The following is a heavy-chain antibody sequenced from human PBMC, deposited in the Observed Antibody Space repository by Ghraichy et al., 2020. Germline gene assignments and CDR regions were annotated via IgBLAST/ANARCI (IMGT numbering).Heavy chain of an antibody. Sequence: SETLSLTCTVSGASVSQYYWNWIRQPPGGGLECIGYISHSGRTKYNPSLKTRGTISLDTSNNEFSLKVNSVTAADTAIYYCASLVTTTWEDYPYGMDVWGQGTTVTVSS. D-gene: IGHD4-17*01. J-gene: IGHJ6*02. CDR1: GASVSQYY. CDR3: ASLVTTTWEDYPYGMDV. V-gene: IGHV4-59*02. CDR2: ISHSGRT.